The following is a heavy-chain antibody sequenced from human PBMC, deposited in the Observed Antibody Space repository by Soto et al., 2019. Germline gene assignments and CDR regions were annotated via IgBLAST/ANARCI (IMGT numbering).Heavy chain of an antibody. Sequence: VQMEESGGGVVQPGRSLRLTCAVSGFTFSDYGMHWVRQDPRKGLEWVAVVSYDGSSEFYADSVKGRFTISRDNSKNTLHLQMNSLRPEDTAVYYCAKAGYCTRGNCYDYYRYGMDVWGQGTAVTVSS. CDR2: VSYDGSSE. CDR1: GFTFSDYG. CDR3: AKAGYCTRGNCYDYYRYGMDV. J-gene: IGHJ6*02. V-gene: IGHV3-30*18. D-gene: IGHD3-10*01.